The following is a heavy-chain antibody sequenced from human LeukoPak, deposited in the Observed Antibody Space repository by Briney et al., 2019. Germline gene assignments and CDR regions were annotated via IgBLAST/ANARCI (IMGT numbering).Heavy chain of an antibody. Sequence: GASVKVSCKASGYTFTTSGISWVRQAPGQGLEWMGGIIPIFGTANYAQKFQGRVTITADESTSTAYMELSSLRSEDTAVYYCAREKKVKGGPNAFDIWGQGTMVTVSS. D-gene: IGHD2-15*01. CDR1: GYTFTTSG. J-gene: IGHJ3*02. CDR3: AREKKVKGGPNAFDI. CDR2: IIPIFGTA. V-gene: IGHV1-69*13.